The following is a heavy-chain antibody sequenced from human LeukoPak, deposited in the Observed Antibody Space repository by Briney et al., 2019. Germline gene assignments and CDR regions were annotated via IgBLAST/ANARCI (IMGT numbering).Heavy chain of an antibody. D-gene: IGHD2-2*01. J-gene: IGHJ4*02. CDR1: GYSISSGYY. Sequence: SETLSLTCTVSGYSISSGYYWGWIRQPPGKGLEWIGSIYHSGSTYYNPSLKSRVTISVDTPKNQFSLKLSSVTAADTAVYYCARVLVPAAHDYWGQGTLVTVSS. CDR3: ARVLVPAAHDY. V-gene: IGHV4-38-2*02. CDR2: IYHSGST.